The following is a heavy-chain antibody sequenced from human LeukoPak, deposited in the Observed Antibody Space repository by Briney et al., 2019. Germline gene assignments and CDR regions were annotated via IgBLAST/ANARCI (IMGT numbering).Heavy chain of an antibody. V-gene: IGHV3-7*01. CDR2: INEDGSEK. CDR3: ARHRTAAAGTPLDY. D-gene: IGHD6-13*01. CDR1: GFTFSRNW. J-gene: IGHJ4*02. Sequence: GGSLRLSCAASGFTFSRNWMSWVRQAPGEGLEWVANINEDGSEKYYVDSVKGRLTISRDNAENSLYLQMNSLRPEDTAVYYCARHRTAAAGTPLDYWGQGTLVTVSS.